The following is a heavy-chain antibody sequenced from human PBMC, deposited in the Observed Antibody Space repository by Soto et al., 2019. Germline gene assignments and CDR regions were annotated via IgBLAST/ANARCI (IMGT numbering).Heavy chain of an antibody. D-gene: IGHD3-10*01. CDR1: GGSFSNDNFY. V-gene: IGHV4-61*01. CDR3: ARFLTMGKLTSHLDX. J-gene: IGHJ5*02. Sequence: PSEALSLPCTVSGGSFSNDNFYWSWIRQPPGEGLEFSGYCHSSGITNYSPSLKRRVTISFDRSVNQFSPRLSSLTAADTAVDYCARFLTMGKLTSHLDXSGQGPLVTRS. CDR2: CHSSGIT.